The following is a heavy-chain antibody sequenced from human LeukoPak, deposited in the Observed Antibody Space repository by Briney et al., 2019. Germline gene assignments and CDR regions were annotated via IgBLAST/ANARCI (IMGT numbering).Heavy chain of an antibody. V-gene: IGHV3-30-3*01. J-gene: IGHJ4*02. CDR3: ARDLALDDYFDS. CDR1: GFTFRNCA. CDR2: ISYDGSNK. Sequence: GGSLRLSCAASGFTFRNCAMHWVRQDPGKGLEWLALISYDGSNKYCADSVEDRFTISRQNFQATVDLQMNSLRPEDTAIYYCARDLALDDYFDSWGQGTLVTVSS. D-gene: IGHD1-1*01.